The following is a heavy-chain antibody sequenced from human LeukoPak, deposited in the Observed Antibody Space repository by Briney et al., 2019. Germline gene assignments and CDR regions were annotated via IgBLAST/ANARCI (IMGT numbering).Heavy chain of an antibody. CDR1: GYTFTGYY. J-gene: IGHJ6*02. D-gene: IGHD5-18*01. CDR3: ASPDTAMVTDYYYGMDV. V-gene: IGHV1-2*04. Sequence: ASVKVSCKASGYTFTGYYMHWVRQAPGQGLEWMGWINPNSGGTNYAQKFQGWVTMTRDTSISTAYMELSRLRSDDTAVYYCASPDTAMVTDYYYGMDVWGQGTTVTVSS. CDR2: INPNSGGT.